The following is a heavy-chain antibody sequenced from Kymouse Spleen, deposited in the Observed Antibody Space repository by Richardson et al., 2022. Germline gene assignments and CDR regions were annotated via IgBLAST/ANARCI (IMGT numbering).Heavy chain of an antibody. V-gene: IGHV3-9*01. CDR2: ISWNSGSI. Sequence: EVQLVESGGGLVQPGRSLRLSCAASGFTFDDYAMHWVRQAPGKGLEWVSGISWNSGSIGYADSVKGRFTISRDNAKNSLYLQMNSLRAEDTALYYCAKDRSSYFDYWGQGTLVTVSS. D-gene: IGHD3-16*02,IGHD6-6*01. J-gene: IGHJ4*02. CDR3: AKDRSSYFDY. CDR1: GFTFDDYA.